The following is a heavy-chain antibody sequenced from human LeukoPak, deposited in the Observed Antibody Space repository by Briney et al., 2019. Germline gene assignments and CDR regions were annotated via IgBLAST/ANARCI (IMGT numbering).Heavy chain of an antibody. Sequence: GGSLRLSCAASGFIFSNYAMTWVRQAPGKGLEWVSVIGGDGGGTFYAASVKGRFTISRDNSKNTLFLEMNAVRVDDTAVYYCAKDGVLGNGMYDSLDIWGQGATVTVSS. CDR3: AKDGVLGNGMYDSLDI. CDR1: GFIFSNYA. V-gene: IGHV3-23*01. CDR2: IGGDGGGT. D-gene: IGHD7-27*01. J-gene: IGHJ3*02.